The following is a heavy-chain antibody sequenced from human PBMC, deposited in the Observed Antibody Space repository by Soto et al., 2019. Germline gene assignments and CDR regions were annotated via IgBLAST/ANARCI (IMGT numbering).Heavy chain of an antibody. CDR2: ISWNSAYI. CDR1: GFTFDDYA. Sequence: EVQLVESGGGLVQPGRSLRLSCVASGFTFDDYAMHWVRQVPGKGLEWVSVISWNSAYIGYADSVKGRFTISRDNAKNSVSLQMNSLRTEDTALYYCASTYSGYEDFDYWGQGPLVTVSS. CDR3: ASTYSGYEDFDY. V-gene: IGHV3-9*01. D-gene: IGHD5-12*01. J-gene: IGHJ4*02.